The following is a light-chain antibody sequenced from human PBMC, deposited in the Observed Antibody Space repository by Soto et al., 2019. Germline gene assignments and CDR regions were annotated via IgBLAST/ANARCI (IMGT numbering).Light chain of an antibody. J-gene: IGLJ2*01. CDR1: NSNIESNT. V-gene: IGLV1-44*01. Sequence: QSVLTQPPSASGTPGQRVTISCSGSNSNIESNTVNWYQQLPGTAPKLLISSNNQRPSGVPDRFSGSKSGTSASLAISGLQSDDEADYYCAAWDDSLNGHVVFGGGTKLTVL. CDR3: AAWDDSLNGHVV. CDR2: SNN.